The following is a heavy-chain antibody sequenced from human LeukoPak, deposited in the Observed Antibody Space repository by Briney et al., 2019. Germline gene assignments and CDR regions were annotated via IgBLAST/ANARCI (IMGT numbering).Heavy chain of an antibody. Sequence: PSETLSLTCAVYGGSFSGYYWSWIRQPPGKGLEWTGEINHSGSTNYNPSLKSRVTISVDTSKNQFSLKLSSVTAADTAVYYCARGDIVVVPAARLGSYYGMDVWGQGTTVTVSS. V-gene: IGHV4-34*01. CDR1: GGSFSGYY. CDR3: ARGDIVVVPAARLGSYYGMDV. D-gene: IGHD2-2*01. CDR2: INHSGST. J-gene: IGHJ6*02.